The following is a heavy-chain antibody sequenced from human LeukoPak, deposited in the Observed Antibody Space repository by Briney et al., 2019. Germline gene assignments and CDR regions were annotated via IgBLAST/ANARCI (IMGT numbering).Heavy chain of an antibody. CDR1: GYTFTSYG. V-gene: IGHV1-18*01. J-gene: IGHJ3*02. CDR3: ARGNRITIFGVVRNFDAFDI. CDR2: ISANNGNT. D-gene: IGHD3-3*01. Sequence: ASVKVSCKTSGYTFTSYGITWVRQAPGLGLEWMGRISANNGNTKYAQKLQDRVTLTTDTSTSTAYMELRSLRSDDTAVYYCARGNRITIFGVVRNFDAFDIWGQGTLVTVSS.